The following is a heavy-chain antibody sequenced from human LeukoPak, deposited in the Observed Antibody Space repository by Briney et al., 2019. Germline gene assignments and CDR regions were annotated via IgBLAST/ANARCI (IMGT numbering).Heavy chain of an antibody. D-gene: IGHD2-2*01. V-gene: IGHV4-39*07. CDR3: ARAPDYCSSTSCYGAGSSWFDP. J-gene: IGHJ5*02. CDR2: IYYSGST. Sequence: PSETLSLTCTVSGGSISSSSYYWGWIRQPPGKGLEWIGSIYYSGSTYYNPSLKSRVTISVDTSKNQFSLKLSSVTAADTAVYYCARAPDYCSSTSCYGAGSSWFDPWGQGTLVTVSS. CDR1: GGSISSSSYY.